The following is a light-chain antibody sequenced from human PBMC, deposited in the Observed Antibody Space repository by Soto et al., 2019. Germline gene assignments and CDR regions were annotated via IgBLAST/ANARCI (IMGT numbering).Light chain of an antibody. CDR3: QHRSSWPPG. Sequence: VVGMTQTPSLLSTPTERTVTMTGRMSQGISSYLAWYQQKPGKAPELLIYAASTLQSGVPSRFSGSGSGTDFTLTISCLAPEDFAVYYCQHRSSWPPGFAQGTRLEIK. J-gene: IGKJ5*01. CDR2: AAS. V-gene: IGKV1D-8*01. CDR1: QGISSY.